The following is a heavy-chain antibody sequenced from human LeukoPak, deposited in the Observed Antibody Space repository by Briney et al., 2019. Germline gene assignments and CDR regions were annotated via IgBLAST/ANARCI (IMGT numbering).Heavy chain of an antibody. CDR3: ATHVRTSIVTLFDD. CDR2: INPNSGGT. V-gene: IGHV1-2*02. CDR1: GYTFLGYY. J-gene: IGHJ4*02. Sequence: ASVKVSCKASGYTFLGYYLHWIRQAPGQGLEWMGWINPNSGGTNYAQKFQGRVTMTRDTSISTAYMELSRLRSDDTAVYYCATHVRTSIVTLFDDWGQGTLVTVSS. D-gene: IGHD5-18*01.